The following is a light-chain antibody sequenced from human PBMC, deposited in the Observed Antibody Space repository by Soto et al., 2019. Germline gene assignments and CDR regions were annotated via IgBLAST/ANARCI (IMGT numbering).Light chain of an antibody. Sequence: SYELTQPPSVSVSPGQTATITCSGHKLGDKYTSWYQQKSGQSPVLVIYQDNQRPSGIPERISGSKSGNTATLTISGTQAVDEADYYCQAWDPSSHYVFGAGTKLTVL. CDR1: KLGDKY. CDR2: QDN. J-gene: IGLJ1*01. CDR3: QAWDPSSHYV. V-gene: IGLV3-1*01.